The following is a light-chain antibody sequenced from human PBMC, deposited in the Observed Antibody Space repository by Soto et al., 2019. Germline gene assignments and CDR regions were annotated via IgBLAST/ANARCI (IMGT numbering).Light chain of an antibody. CDR2: GAS. CDR1: QTVRNNY. V-gene: IGKV3-20*01. J-gene: IGKJ5*01. Sequence: VLTQSPATLSLSPGERATLSCRASQTVRNNYLAWYQQKPGQAPRLLIYGASSRATGIPDRFSGSGSGTDFTLTISRLEPEDFAVYYCQQYGSSPITFGQGTRLEIK. CDR3: QQYGSSPIT.